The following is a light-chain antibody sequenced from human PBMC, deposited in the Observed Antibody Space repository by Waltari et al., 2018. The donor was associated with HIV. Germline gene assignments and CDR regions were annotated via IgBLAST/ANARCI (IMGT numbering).Light chain of an antibody. CDR1: QDISNS. Sequence: DIQMTQSPSSLSASIGDTVTIPCRTSQDISNSVSWFQLQPGTATKLLHHGAFILQRGVPSRFSGSGSGTDYTLTITGLQAEDFATYFCQQYYGVPLTFGGGTRVDI. J-gene: IGKJ4*01. CDR3: QQYYGVPLT. V-gene: IGKV1-NL1*01. CDR2: GAF.